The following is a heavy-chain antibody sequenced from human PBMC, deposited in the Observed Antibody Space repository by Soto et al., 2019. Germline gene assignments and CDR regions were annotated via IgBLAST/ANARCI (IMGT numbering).Heavy chain of an antibody. CDR2: ISVSGNII. J-gene: IGHJ4*02. V-gene: IGHV3-48*03. CDR1: GFTFSTYE. Sequence: GGSLRPSCAASGFTFSTYEFNWVRQAPGRGLEWISYISVSGNIIKYADSVKGRFTISRDNAENSLHLHMSSLRVDDTAVYFCVRDTMRASAAASLDYWGQGTQVTVSS. CDR3: VRDTMRASAAASLDY. D-gene: IGHD6-13*01.